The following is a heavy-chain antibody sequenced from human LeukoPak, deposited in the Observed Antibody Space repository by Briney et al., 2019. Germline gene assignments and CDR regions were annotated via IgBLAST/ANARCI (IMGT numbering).Heavy chain of an antibody. V-gene: IGHV4-38-2*02. J-gene: IGHJ3*02. D-gene: IGHD2-2*01. CDR2: IYHSGST. CDR3: ASPIVVVPAEDAFDI. CDR1: GYSISSGYY. Sequence: SETLSLTCTVSGYSISSGYYWGWIRQPPGKGLEWIGSIYHSGSTYYNPSLKSRVTISVDTSKNQFSLKLSSVTAADTAVYYCASPIVVVPAEDAFDIWGQGTMVTVSS.